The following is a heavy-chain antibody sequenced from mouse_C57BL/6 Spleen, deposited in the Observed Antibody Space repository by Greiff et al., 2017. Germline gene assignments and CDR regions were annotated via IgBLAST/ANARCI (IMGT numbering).Heavy chain of an antibody. CDR1: GYTFTSYW. CDR3: TRREGEVAMDC. CDR2: INPSSGYT. J-gene: IGHJ4*01. V-gene: IGHV1-7*01. Sequence: QVQLQQSGAELAKPGASVKLSCKASGYTFTSYWMHWVKQRPGRGLEWIGYINPSSGYTKYNQKFKDKATLTADKSSSTAYMQLSSLTYEDSVVYCSTRREGEVAMDCWGQRTSVTVYS.